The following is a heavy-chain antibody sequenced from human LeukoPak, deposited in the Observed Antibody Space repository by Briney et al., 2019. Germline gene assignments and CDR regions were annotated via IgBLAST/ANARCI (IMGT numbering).Heavy chain of an antibody. CDR1: GFSLSNYW. CDR3: AEGGY. CDR2: IRPDGSEK. V-gene: IGHV3-7*01. Sequence: GGSLRLSCAASGFSLSNYWMNWVRQAPGKGLEWVASIRPDGSEKYYVGSLRGRFTISRDDARNSLYLQMNSLRAEDTAVYYFAEGGYWGQGTLVTVSS. J-gene: IGHJ4*02.